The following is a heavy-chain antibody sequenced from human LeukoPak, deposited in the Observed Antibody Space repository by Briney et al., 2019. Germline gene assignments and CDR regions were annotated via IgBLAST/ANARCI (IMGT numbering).Heavy chain of an antibody. J-gene: IGHJ4*02. V-gene: IGHV3-21*01. CDR1: GFTFSSYS. CDR3: ARDSGSGSSTDY. D-gene: IGHD1-1*01. CDR2: ISSSSSYI. Sequence: GGSLRLSCAASGFTFSSYSMNWVRQASGKGLEWVSSISSSSSYIYYADSVKGRFTISRDNAKNSLYLQMNSLRAEDTAVYYCARDSGSGSSTDYWGQGTLVTVSS.